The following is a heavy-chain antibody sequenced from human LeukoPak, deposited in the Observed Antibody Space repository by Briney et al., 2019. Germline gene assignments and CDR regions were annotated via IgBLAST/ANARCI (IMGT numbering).Heavy chain of an antibody. Sequence: SETLSLTCTDSGGSISSYYWSWIRQPPGKGLEWIGYIYYSGSTNYNPSLKSRVTISLDTSKNQFSLKLTSVTAADTAVYYCARDGGYGDYSDYWGQGTLVTVSS. V-gene: IGHV4-59*01. CDR2: IYYSGST. J-gene: IGHJ4*02. D-gene: IGHD4-17*01. CDR1: GGSISSYY. CDR3: ARDGGYGDYSDY.